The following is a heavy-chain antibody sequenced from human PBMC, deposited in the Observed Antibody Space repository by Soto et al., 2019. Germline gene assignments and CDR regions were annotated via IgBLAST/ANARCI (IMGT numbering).Heavy chain of an antibody. D-gene: IGHD2-15*01. V-gene: IGHV1-69*13. Sequence: SVKVSCKASGGTFSSYAISWVRQAPGQGPEWMGGIIPIFGTTNYAQKFQGRVTITADESTSTAYMELSSLRSEDTAVYYCARTQRGRDYYYYGMDVWGQGTTVTVSS. CDR3: ARTQRGRDYYYYGMDV. CDR1: GGTFSSYA. CDR2: IIPIFGTT. J-gene: IGHJ6*02.